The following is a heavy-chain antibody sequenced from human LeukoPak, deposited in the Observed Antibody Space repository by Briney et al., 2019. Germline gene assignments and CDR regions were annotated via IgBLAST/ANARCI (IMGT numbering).Heavy chain of an antibody. D-gene: IGHD3-22*01. V-gene: IGHV4-39*07. CDR3: ARSDWYSGYYSN. CDR2: GNT. Sequence: PSETLSLTCKVSGASLSSSSYYWGWVRQPPGKGLEWIGSGNTYYNPSLKSRVTISVDTSKQQFSLRLNSVTAADTAVYYCARSDWYSGYYSNWGQGTLVTVSS. J-gene: IGHJ4*02. CDR1: GASLSSSSYY.